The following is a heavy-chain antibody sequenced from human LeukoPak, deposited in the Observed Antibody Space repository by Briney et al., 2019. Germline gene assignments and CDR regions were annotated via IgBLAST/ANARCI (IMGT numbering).Heavy chain of an antibody. J-gene: IGHJ6*02. CDR3: ARDMAKQWLTPYYYYGMDV. Sequence: PGGSLRLSCAASGFTFSSYSMNWVRQAPGKGLEWVSSISSSSSYIYYADSVKGRFTISRDNAKNSLYLQMNSLRAEDTPVYYCARDMAKQWLTPYYYYGMDVWGQGTTVTVSS. V-gene: IGHV3-21*01. CDR2: ISSSSSYI. D-gene: IGHD6-19*01. CDR1: GFTFSSYS.